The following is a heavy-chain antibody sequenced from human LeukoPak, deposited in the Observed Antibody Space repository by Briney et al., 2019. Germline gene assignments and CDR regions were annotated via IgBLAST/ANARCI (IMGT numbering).Heavy chain of an antibody. CDR1: GFTFSSYS. D-gene: IGHD6-6*01. V-gene: IGHV3-48*01. CDR3: AKDENIAARLFAFDI. J-gene: IGHJ3*02. CDR2: ISSSSSTI. Sequence: GGSLRLSCAASGFTFSSYSMNWVRQAPGKGLEWVSYISSSSSTIYYADSVKGRFTISRDNAKNSLYLQMNSLRAEDTAVYYCAKDENIAARLFAFDIWGQGTMVTVSS.